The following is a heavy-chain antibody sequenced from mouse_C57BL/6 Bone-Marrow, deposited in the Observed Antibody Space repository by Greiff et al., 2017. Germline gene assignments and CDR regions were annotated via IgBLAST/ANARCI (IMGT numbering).Heavy chain of an antibody. Sequence: VQLQQPGAELVMPGASVKLSCKASGYTFTSYWMHWVQQRPGQGLEWIGEIDPSDSYTNYNQKFKGKYTLTVDKSSSTAYMQLSSLTSEDSAVYYCASRGTGFDYWGQGTTLTVSS. D-gene: IGHD4-1*01. J-gene: IGHJ2*01. CDR1: GYTFTSYW. CDR2: IDPSDSYT. V-gene: IGHV1-69*01. CDR3: ASRGTGFDY.